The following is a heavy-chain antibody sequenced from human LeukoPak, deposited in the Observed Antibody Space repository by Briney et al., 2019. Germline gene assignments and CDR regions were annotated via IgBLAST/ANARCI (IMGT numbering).Heavy chain of an antibody. J-gene: IGHJ4*02. V-gene: IGHV4-59*01. D-gene: IGHD6-13*01. CDR1: GGSISSYY. CDR3: ARGHSSPAY. CDR2: IYYSGST. Sequence: PSETLSLTCTVSGGSISSYYWSWIRQPPGKGLEWIGYIYYSGSTNYNPSLKSRVTISVDTSKNQFSLKLSSVTAADTAVYYCARGHSSPAYWGQGTLVTVSS.